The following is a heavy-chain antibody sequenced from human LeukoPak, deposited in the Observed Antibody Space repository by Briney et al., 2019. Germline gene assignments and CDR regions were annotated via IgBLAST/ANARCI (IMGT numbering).Heavy chain of an antibody. V-gene: IGHV1-2*02. J-gene: IGHJ4*02. CDR3: AREADSSGSYYFDY. D-gene: IGHD1-26*01. CDR2: INPNSGGT. CDR1: GYTFTGYY. Sequence: ASVKVSCKASGYTFTGYYMHWVRQAPGQGLEWVGWINPNSGGTNYAQKFQGRVTMTRDTSISTAYMELSRLRSDDTAVYYCAREADSSGSYYFDYWGQGTLVTVSS.